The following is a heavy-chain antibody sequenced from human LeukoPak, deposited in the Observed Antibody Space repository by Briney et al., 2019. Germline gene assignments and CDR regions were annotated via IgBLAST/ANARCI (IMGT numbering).Heavy chain of an antibody. V-gene: IGHV3-9*01. J-gene: IGHJ6*03. CDR3: TKGSVSMINPFGYMDV. CDR2: ISWSSGSI. CDR1: GFTFGDYA. Sequence: GGSLRLSCAASGFTFGDYAMNWVRQAPGKGLEWVSGISWSSGSIDYADSVKGRFTISRDNAKNSLYLQMNSLRAEDTALYYCTKGSVSMINPFGYMDVWGKGTTVTISS. D-gene: IGHD3-16*01.